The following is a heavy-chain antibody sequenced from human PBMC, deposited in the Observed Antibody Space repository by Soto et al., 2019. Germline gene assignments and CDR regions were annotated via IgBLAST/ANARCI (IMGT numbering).Heavy chain of an antibody. V-gene: IGHV1-18*01. J-gene: IGHJ6*02. CDR2: IRAYNGNT. CDR3: ARDLPTMDV. Sequence: QVQLVQSGAEVKKPGASVKVSCKASGYTFTSYGISWVRQAPGQGLEWMGWIRAYNGNTNYAQKRQGRVTMTTDTATRKAYKELRSLRSDDTAVYYCARDLPTMDVWGQGTTVTVSS. CDR1: GYTFTSYG.